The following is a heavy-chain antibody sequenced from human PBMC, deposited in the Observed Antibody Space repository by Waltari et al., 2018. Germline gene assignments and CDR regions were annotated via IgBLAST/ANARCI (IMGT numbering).Heavy chain of an antibody. CDR3: AKDRWSSIAARSDY. CDR2: ISGSGGRT. CDR1: GFTFSSYA. D-gene: IGHD6-6*01. V-gene: IGHV3-23*01. J-gene: IGHJ4*02. Sequence: EVQLLESGGGLVQPGGSLRLSCAASGFTFSSYAMSWVRQAPGKGLEWVSAISGSGGRTYYADSVKGRFTISRDNSKNTLYLQMNSLRAEDTAVYYCAKDRWSSIAARSDYWGQGTLVTVSS.